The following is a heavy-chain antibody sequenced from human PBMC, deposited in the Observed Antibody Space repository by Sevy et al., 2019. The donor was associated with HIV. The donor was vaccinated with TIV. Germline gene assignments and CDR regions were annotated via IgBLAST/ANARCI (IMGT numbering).Heavy chain of an antibody. CDR1: GGSISSYY. V-gene: IGHV4-59*01. Sequence: SETLSLTCTVSGGSISSYYWSWIRQPPGKGLEWIGYIYYSGSTNYNPSLKSRVTISVDTSKNQFSLKLSSVTAADTAVYYCARVSPHYGSASYYSGLDYWGQGTLVTVSS. CDR2: IYYSGST. J-gene: IGHJ4*02. D-gene: IGHD3-10*01. CDR3: ARVSPHYGSASYYSGLDY.